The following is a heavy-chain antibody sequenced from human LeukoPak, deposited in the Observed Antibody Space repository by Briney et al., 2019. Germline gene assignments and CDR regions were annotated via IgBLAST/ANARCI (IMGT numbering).Heavy chain of an antibody. CDR3: ARVWKGYCSSTSCPKANAFDI. V-gene: IGHV4-34*01. CDR2: INHSGST. Sequence: SEILSLTCAVYGGSFSGYYWSWIRQPPGKGLEWIGEINHSGSTNYNPSLKSRVTISVDTSKNQFSLKLSSVTAADTAVYYCARVWKGYCSSTSCPKANAFDIWGQGTMVTVSS. D-gene: IGHD2-2*01. J-gene: IGHJ3*02. CDR1: GGSFSGYY.